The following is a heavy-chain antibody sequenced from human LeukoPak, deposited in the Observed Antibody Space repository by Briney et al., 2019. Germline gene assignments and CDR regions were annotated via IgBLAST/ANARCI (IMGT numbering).Heavy chain of an antibody. CDR2: ISHRGRT. V-gene: IGHV4-34*01. J-gene: IGHJ4*02. CDR3: ARVPLRFLEPLDY. Sequence: PSETLTLTCAVYGGSVSGYYWSWIRQPPEKGLEWIGEISHRGRTHYTPSLQSRVTMSVDTSKNQFALNLNSVTTADTAVYYCARVPLRFLEPLDYSGQGILVTVSS. CDR1: GGSVSGYY. D-gene: IGHD3-3*01.